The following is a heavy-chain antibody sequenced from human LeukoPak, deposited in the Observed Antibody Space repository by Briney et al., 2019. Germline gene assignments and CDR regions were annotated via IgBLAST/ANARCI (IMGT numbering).Heavy chain of an antibody. J-gene: IGHJ6*02. CDR2: ISYDGSKK. D-gene: IGHD3-3*01. V-gene: IGHV3-30*19. CDR3: ARGGDFWSGYKTHEYGLDV. CDR1: GFTFSGYG. Sequence: GGSLRLSCAASGFTFSGYGMHWVRQAPGKGLEWVAVISYDGSKKYHADSVKGRFTISRDNSNKMQYLEMDSLRADDTAVYYCARGGDFWSGYKTHEYGLDVWGQGTTVTVSS.